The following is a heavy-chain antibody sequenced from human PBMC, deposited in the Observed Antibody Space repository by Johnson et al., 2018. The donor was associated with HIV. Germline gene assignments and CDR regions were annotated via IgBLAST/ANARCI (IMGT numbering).Heavy chain of an antibody. CDR1: GFTFSSYW. CDR2: IKQDGREK. CDR3: ARNYYDSSDAFDI. V-gene: IGHV3-7*01. D-gene: IGHD3-22*01. J-gene: IGHJ3*02. Sequence: VQLVESGGGLVQPGGSLRLSCAASGFTFSSYWMSWVRQAPGKGLEWVANIKQDGREKYYVDSVKGRFTISRDNAKNSLYLQMNSLRAEDTAVYYCARNYYDSSDAFDIWGQGTMVTVSS.